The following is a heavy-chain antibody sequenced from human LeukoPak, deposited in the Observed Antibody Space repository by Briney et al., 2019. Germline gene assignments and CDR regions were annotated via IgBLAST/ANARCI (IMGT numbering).Heavy chain of an antibody. CDR2: VNSNDRP. V-gene: IGHV3-23*01. J-gene: IGHJ4*02. CDR3: AKARAAVVEAAINY. Sequence: GGSLRLSCAASGFNFSNYAMTWVRQAPGKGLEWVSTVNSNDRPYYADSVKGRFTISRDNSKSTLYLQMNTLRVEDTALYYCAKARAAVVEAAINYWGQGILVTVSP. CDR1: GFNFSNYA. D-gene: IGHD2-15*01.